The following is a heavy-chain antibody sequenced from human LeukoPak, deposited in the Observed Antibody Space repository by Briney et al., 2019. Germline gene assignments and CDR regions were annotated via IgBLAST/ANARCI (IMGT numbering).Heavy chain of an antibody. D-gene: IGHD2-2*01. CDR1: GGTFSSYT. CDR3: ARDGGYCSSTSCPSYYYYYYMDV. J-gene: IGHJ6*03. Sequence: SVNVSCKASGGTFSSYTISWERHCPGQGLEWMGGIIPIFGTANYAHYFQGRVTITADESTSKAYMELSRLRSEDTAVYYCARDGGYCSSTSCPSYYYYYYMDVWGKGTTVTVSS. V-gene: IGHV1-69*13. CDR2: IIPIFGTA.